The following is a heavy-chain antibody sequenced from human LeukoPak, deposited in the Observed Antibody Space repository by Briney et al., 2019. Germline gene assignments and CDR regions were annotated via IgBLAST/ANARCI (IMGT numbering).Heavy chain of an antibody. Sequence: SETLSLTCTVSGGSISSYYWSWIRQPPGKGLEWIGYIYYSGSTNYNPSLKSRVTISVDTPKNQSPLKLSSVTAADTAVYYCARDNWNYGSSMDVWGQGTTVTVSS. D-gene: IGHD1-7*01. CDR1: GGSISSYY. J-gene: IGHJ6*02. CDR2: IYYSGST. V-gene: IGHV4-59*01. CDR3: ARDNWNYGSSMDV.